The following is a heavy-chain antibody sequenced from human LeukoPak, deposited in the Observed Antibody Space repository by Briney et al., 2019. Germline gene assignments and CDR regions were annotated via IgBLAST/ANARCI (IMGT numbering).Heavy chain of an antibody. D-gene: IGHD2-15*01. Sequence: GGSLRLSCAASGFTFSAYWMHWVRQVPGKGLVWVSRINNDGTATFFADSVKGRFTISRDNAKNTLYLQMDSLRAEDTAVYYCARDLKPPLGYYSGGSCYSHDAFDIWGQGTMVTVSS. CDR3: ARDLKPPLGYYSGGSCYSHDAFDI. CDR2: INNDGTAT. V-gene: IGHV3-74*01. J-gene: IGHJ3*02. CDR1: GFTFSAYW.